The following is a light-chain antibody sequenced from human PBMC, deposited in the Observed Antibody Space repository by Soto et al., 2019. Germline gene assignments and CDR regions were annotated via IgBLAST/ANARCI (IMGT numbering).Light chain of an antibody. Sequence: EIVMTQSPATLSVSPGERATLSCRASQSVSSTLAWYQQKPGQAPRLLIYGASTRATGIPDKFSGTGSGTDFTLTISRLGPEDFAVYYCQQYGSSPYTFGLGTKVDIK. CDR2: GAS. CDR1: QSVSST. V-gene: IGKV3-20*01. J-gene: IGKJ2*01. CDR3: QQYGSSPYT.